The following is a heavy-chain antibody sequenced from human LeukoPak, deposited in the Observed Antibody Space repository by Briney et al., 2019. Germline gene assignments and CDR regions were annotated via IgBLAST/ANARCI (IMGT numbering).Heavy chain of an antibody. CDR2: ISSSSSYI. Sequence: GGSLRLSCAASGFTFSSYSMNWVRQAPGKGLEWVSSISSSSSYIYYADSVKGRFTTSRDNAKNSLYLQMNSLRAEDTAVYYCARDAFGYSSSRLDYWGQGTLVTVSS. CDR1: GFTFSSYS. CDR3: ARDAFGYSSSRLDY. J-gene: IGHJ4*02. D-gene: IGHD6-13*01. V-gene: IGHV3-21*01.